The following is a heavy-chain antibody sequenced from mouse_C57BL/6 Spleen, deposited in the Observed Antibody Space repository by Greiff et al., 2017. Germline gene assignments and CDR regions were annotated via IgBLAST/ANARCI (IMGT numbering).Heavy chain of an antibody. J-gene: IGHJ2*01. CDR3: ARGEGGGLHYGSSLFGY. D-gene: IGHD1-1*01. CDR1: GYTFTTYP. V-gene: IGHV1-47*01. Sequence: QVQLQQSGAELVKPGASVKMSCKASGYTFTTYPIEWMKQNHGKSLEWIGNFHPYNDDTKYNEKFKGKATLTVEKASSTVYLERSRLTSDDSAFYYCARGEGGGLHYGSSLFGYWGQGTTLTVSS. CDR2: FHPYNDDT.